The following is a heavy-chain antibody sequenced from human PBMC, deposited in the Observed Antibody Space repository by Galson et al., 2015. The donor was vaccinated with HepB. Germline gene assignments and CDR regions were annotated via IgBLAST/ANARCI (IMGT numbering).Heavy chain of an antibody. CDR1: GGTFSSYT. CDR2: IIPILGIA. Sequence: SVKVSCKASGGTFSSYTISWVRQAPGQGLEWMGRIIPILGIANYAQKFQGRVTITADKSTSTAYMELSSLRSEDTAVYYCARAPYYYDSSALASGGWFDPWGQGTLVTVSS. V-gene: IGHV1-69*02. D-gene: IGHD3-22*01. J-gene: IGHJ5*02. CDR3: ARAPYYYDSSALASGGWFDP.